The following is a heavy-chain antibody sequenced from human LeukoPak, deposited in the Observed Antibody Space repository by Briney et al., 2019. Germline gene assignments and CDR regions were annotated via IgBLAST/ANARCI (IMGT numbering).Heavy chain of an antibody. CDR2: INTDGSST. J-gene: IGHJ6*03. CDR3: ARSSPDASSYYMDV. Sequence: GGSLRLSCAASGFTFTSYWMHWVRQAPGKGLVWVSRINTDGSSTNYADSVKGRFTISRDNAKNTLYLQMNSLRAEDTAVYYCARSSPDASSYYMDVWGKGTTVTV. D-gene: IGHD2-2*01. CDR1: GFTFTSYW. V-gene: IGHV3-74*01.